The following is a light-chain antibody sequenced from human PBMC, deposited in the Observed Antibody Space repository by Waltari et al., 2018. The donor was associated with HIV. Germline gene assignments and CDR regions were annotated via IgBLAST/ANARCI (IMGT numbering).Light chain of an antibody. CDR2: EVS. CDR3: GSYAGSNAYV. J-gene: IGLJ1*01. Sequence: QSALTQPASVSGSPGQSITISCTGTSNDVGYYNLVSWYQQDPGKAPKVMIYEVSKRSSGVANRLSGSKSGNTASLTISGLQAEDEADYYCGSYAGSNAYVFGIGTKVTVL. V-gene: IGLV2-23*02. CDR1: SNDVGYYNL.